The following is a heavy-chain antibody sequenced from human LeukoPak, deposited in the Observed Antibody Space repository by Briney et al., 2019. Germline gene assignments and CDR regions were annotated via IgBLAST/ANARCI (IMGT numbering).Heavy chain of an antibody. J-gene: IGHJ4*02. CDR2: IKQDGSEK. V-gene: IGHV3-7*01. CDR3: ARVRATMIVVVITTHFDY. Sequence: PGGSLRLSCAASGFTFSSYWMSWVRQAPGKGLEWVANIKQDGSEKYYVDSVKGRFTISRVNAKNSLYLQMNSLRAEDTAVYYCARVRATMIVVVITTHFDYWGQGTLVTVSS. D-gene: IGHD3-22*01. CDR1: GFTFSSYW.